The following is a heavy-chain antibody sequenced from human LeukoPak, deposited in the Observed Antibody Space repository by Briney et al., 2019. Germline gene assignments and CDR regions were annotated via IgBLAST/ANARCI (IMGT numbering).Heavy chain of an antibody. D-gene: IGHD3-3*01. CDR3: ASGALHGDFWSGYYPGILDY. V-gene: IGHV4-4*07. CDR1: GGSISSYY. CDR2: IYTSGST. Sequence: SETLSLTCTVSGGSISSYYWSWIRQPAGKGLEWIGRIYTSGSTNYNPSLKSRVTMSVDTSKNQFSLRLSSVTAADTAVYYCASGALHGDFWSGYYPGILDYWGQGTLVTVSS. J-gene: IGHJ4*02.